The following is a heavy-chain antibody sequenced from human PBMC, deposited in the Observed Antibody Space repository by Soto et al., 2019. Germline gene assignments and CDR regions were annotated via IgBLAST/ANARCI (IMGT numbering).Heavy chain of an antibody. CDR2: ISSSSSYI. J-gene: IGHJ4*02. CDR1: RFTFSSYS. V-gene: IGHV3-21*01. Sequence: EVQLVESGGGLVKPGGSLRLSCAASRFTFSSYSMYWVRQAPGKGLECVSSISSSSSYIYYADSVKGRFTISRDKAKNSLYLQMNSLRAEDTAVYYCARDQPGYSYGYGLGYWGQGTLVTVSS. D-gene: IGHD5-18*01. CDR3: ARDQPGYSYGYGLGY.